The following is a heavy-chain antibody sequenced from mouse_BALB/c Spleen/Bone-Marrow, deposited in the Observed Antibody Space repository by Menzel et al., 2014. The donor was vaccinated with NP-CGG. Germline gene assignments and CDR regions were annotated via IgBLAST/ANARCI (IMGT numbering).Heavy chain of an antibody. D-gene: IGHD2-4*01. Sequence: VQLQQSGAELVRPGASVKPSCKASGYTFTSYWINWVKQRPGQGLEWIGNIYPSDSYTNYNQKFKDKATLTVDKSSSTAYMQLSSPTSEDSAVYYCTRTYDYDEGGFDYWGRGTTLTVSS. CDR1: GYTFTSYW. V-gene: IGHV1-69*02. CDR3: TRTYDYDEGGFDY. CDR2: IYPSDSYT. J-gene: IGHJ2*01.